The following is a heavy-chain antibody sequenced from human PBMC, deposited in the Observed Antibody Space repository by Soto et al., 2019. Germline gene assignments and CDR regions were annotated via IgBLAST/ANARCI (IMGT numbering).Heavy chain of an antibody. V-gene: IGHV4-38-2*01. CDR3: ARRPYLAARASFDY. D-gene: IGHD6-6*01. CDR2: IYHGGST. CDR1: GYSISSGYY. Sequence: KPSETLSLTCAVSGYSISSGYYWGWLRQPPGKGLEWIGSIYHGGSTYYNPSLNSRVTLSIDMTNNQFSLKLSSVTAADTAVYYCARRPYLAARASFDYWGQGTLVTVSS. J-gene: IGHJ4*02.